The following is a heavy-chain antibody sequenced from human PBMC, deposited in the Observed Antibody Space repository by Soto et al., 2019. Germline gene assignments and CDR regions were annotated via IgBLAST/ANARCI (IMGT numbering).Heavy chain of an antibody. CDR3: VRDVESPGISGSWGAFDI. J-gene: IGHJ3*02. Sequence: QVQLQESGPGLVKPSETLSLICFVSGEAVGSGQSYWNWIRQAPGKGLEWIGHIFVTGATKYSASLKSRVTMSIDMSKNQFSLKLSSMTAADTAVYYCVRDVESPGISGSWGAFDIWGQGTVVTVSS. CDR1: GEAVGSGQSY. D-gene: IGHD1-20*01. V-gene: IGHV4-61*01. CDR2: IFVTGAT.